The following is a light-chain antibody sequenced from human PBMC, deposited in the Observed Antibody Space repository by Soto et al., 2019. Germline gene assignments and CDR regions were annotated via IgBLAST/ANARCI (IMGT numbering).Light chain of an antibody. CDR3: QQYYTFPWT. J-gene: IGKJ1*01. CDR1: QSVLSSSNNKNC. CDR2: WAS. Sequence: DIVMTQSPDSLAVSLGERATINCKSSQSVLSSSNNKNCLAWYQQKPGQPPRLLIYWASTRASGVPDRFSGSGSGTDFTLTISSLQAEDVAVYYCQQYYTFPWTFGQGTKVEIK. V-gene: IGKV4-1*01.